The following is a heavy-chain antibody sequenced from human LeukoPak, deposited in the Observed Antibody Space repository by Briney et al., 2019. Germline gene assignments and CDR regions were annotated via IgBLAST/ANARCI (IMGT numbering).Heavy chain of an antibody. D-gene: IGHD2-21*02. Sequence: PGGSLRLSCAASGFTFSSYWMSWVRQAPGKGLEWVANIKQDGSEKYYVDSVKGRFTISRDSAKNSLYLQMNSLRAEDTAVYYCARVGYCGGDCFLQYFDYWGQGTLVTVSS. V-gene: IGHV3-7*01. CDR1: GFTFSSYW. CDR2: IKQDGSEK. J-gene: IGHJ4*02. CDR3: ARVGYCGGDCFLQYFDY.